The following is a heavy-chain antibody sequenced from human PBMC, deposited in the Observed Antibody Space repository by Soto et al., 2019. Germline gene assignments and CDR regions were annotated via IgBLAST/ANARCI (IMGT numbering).Heavy chain of an antibody. CDR1: GFTFSSYG. CDR3: AKDPDFG. J-gene: IGHJ4*02. CDR2: ISYDGSNK. D-gene: IGHD3-10*01. Sequence: VGSLRLSCAASGFTFSSYGVHWFRQAPGKGLEWVAVISYDGSNKYYADSVKGRFTISRDNSKNTLYLQMNSLRAEDTAVYYXAKDPDFGWGQATLVTVSS. V-gene: IGHV3-30*18.